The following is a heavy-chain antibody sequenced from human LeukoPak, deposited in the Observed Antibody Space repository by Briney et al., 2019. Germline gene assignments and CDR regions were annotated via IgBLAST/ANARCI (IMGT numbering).Heavy chain of an antibody. CDR3: AKERYGSGWAAGDY. Sequence: GGSLRLSCAASGFSFSSFAMHWVRQAPGKGLEWVAVISYDGNNQYYADSVKGRFTISRDNSKNTLYLQMNSLRPDVTAVFYCAKERYGSGWAAGDYWGQGTLVTVFS. CDR1: GFSFSSFA. CDR2: ISYDGNNQ. D-gene: IGHD6-19*01. V-gene: IGHV3-30*18. J-gene: IGHJ4*02.